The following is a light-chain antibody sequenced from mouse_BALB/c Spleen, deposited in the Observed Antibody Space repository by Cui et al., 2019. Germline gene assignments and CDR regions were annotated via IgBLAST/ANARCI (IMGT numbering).Light chain of an antibody. Sequence: QIVLTQSPAIMSASPGAKVTMTCSASSSVSYMYWYQQKPGSSPRLLIYDTSNLASGVPVRFSGSGSGTSYSITISRMEAEDAATYYCQQWSSYPRTFGGGTKLEIK. CDR1: SSVSY. CDR2: DTS. J-gene: IGKJ1*01. CDR3: QQWSSYPRT. V-gene: IGKV4-55*01.